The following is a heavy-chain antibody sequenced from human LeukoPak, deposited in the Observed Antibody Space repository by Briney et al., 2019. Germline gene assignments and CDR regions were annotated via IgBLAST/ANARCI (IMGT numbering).Heavy chain of an antibody. V-gene: IGHV3-53*01. CDR3: ARDAHYYESSGYYYVFDY. D-gene: IGHD3-22*01. CDR1: GFTVSSNY. CDR2: IYSGGST. Sequence: GGSLRLSCAASGFTVSSNYMSWVRQAPGKGLEWVSVIYSGGSTYYADSVKGRFTISRDNSKNTLYLQMNSLRAEDTAVYYCARDAHYYESSGYYYVFDYWGQGTLVTVSS. J-gene: IGHJ4*02.